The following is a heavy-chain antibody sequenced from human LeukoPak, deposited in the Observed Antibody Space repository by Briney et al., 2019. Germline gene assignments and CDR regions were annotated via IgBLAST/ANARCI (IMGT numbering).Heavy chain of an antibody. D-gene: IGHD3-22*01. CDR3: ARARYYYDSSGYYHPVFDY. CDR2: IYYSGST. J-gene: IGHJ4*02. CDR1: GGSISSSSYY. V-gene: IGHV4-39*01. Sequence: SETLSLTCTVSGGSISSSSYYWGWIRQPPGKGLEWIGSIYYSGSTYYNPSLKSRVTISVDTSKNQFSLKLSSVTAADTAVYYCARARYYYDSSGYYHPVFDYWGQGTLVTVSS.